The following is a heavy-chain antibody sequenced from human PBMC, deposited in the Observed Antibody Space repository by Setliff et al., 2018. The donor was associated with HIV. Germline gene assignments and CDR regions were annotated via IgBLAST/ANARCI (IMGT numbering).Heavy chain of an antibody. CDR2: IYIGSNSI. Sequence: GGSLRLSCVGSGFSFSSYSMSWVRRAPGKGLEWIAYIYIGSNSIYYGDSAKGRFTISRDNVKNSVYLQMNSLRVEDTALYYCARVKYDSSGYLSYMDVWGKGTTVTVSS. J-gene: IGHJ6*03. CDR1: GFSFSSYS. D-gene: IGHD3-22*01. V-gene: IGHV3-48*01. CDR3: ARVKYDSSGYLSYMDV.